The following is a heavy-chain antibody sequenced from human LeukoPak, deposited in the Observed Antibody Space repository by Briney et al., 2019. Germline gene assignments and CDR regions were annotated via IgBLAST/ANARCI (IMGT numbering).Heavy chain of an antibody. CDR1: GFTFSSYA. D-gene: IGHD5-18*01. V-gene: IGHV3-23*01. J-gene: IGHJ4*02. Sequence: PGGPLRLSCAASGFTFSSYAMSWVRKAPGKGLEWVSAISGSGGSTYYADSVKGRFTISRDNSKNTLYLQMNSLGAEDTAVYYCAKDQRMVTVYFDYWGQGTLVTVSS. CDR3: AKDQRMVTVYFDY. CDR2: ISGSGGST.